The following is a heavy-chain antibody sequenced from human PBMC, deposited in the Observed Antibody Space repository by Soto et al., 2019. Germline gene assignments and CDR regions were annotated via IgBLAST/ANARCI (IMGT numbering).Heavy chain of an antibody. Sequence: EVQLLESGGGLVQPGGSLRVSCAASGFSFSTYGMSWVRQAPGKGLEWVAGLSASGDMTHYADSVKGRFTVYRDNSMNLLNLQMNSLRAEDTSEYFCAKDLAGVMKYVPGVIDIWGQGAMVTVSS. V-gene: IGHV3-23*01. J-gene: IGHJ3*02. CDR3: AKDLAGVMKYVPGVIDI. CDR1: GFSFSTYG. D-gene: IGHD6-19*01. CDR2: LSASGDMT.